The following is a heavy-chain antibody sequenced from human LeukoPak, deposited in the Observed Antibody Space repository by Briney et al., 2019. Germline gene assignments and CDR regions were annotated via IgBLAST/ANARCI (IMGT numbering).Heavy chain of an antibody. CDR2: ISGSDDST. Sequence: PGGSLRLSCAASGFTFSSYAMSWVRQAPGKGLEWVSAISGSDDSTYYADSVKGRFTISRDNSKNTVYLQMNSLRAEDTAVYYCARNALRAFDYWGQGTLVTVSS. V-gene: IGHV3-23*01. J-gene: IGHJ4*02. CDR1: GFTFSSYA. CDR3: ARNALRAFDY.